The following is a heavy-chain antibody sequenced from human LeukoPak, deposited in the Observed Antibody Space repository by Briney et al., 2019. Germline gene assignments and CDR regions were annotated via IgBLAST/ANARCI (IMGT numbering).Heavy chain of an antibody. J-gene: IGHJ4*02. CDR3: ARDKGYYDSSGNFDY. CDR2: IYYSGST. V-gene: IGHV4-59*01. Sequence: SETLSLTCTVSGGSISSYYWSWIRQPPGKGLGWIGYIYYSGSTNYNPSLKSRVTISVDTSKNQFSLKLSSVTAADTAVYYCARDKGYYDSSGNFDYWGQGTLVTVSS. D-gene: IGHD3-22*01. CDR1: GGSISSYY.